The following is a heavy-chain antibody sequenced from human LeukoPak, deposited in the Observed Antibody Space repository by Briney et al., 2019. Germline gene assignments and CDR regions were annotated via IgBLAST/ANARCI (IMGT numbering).Heavy chain of an antibody. V-gene: IGHV3-9*01. D-gene: IGHD6-13*01. J-gene: IGHJ4*02. CDR2: ISWNSGSI. CDR1: GFTFDDYA. CDR3: ATSNYVAAALGYFDY. Sequence: GGSLRLSCAASGFTFDDYAMHWVRQAPGKGLEWVSGISWNSGSIGYADSVKGRFTISRDNAKNSLYLQMNSLRADDTAVYYCATSNYVAAALGYFDYWGQGTLVTVSS.